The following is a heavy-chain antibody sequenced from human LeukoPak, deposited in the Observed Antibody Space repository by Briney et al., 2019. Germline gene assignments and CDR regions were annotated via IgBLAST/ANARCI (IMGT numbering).Heavy chain of an antibody. CDR2: ISYDGSNK. J-gene: IGHJ4*02. CDR1: GFTFSSYG. Sequence: PGGSLRLSCAASGFTFSSYGMHWVRQAPGKGLEWVAVISYDGSNKYYADSVKGRFTISRDNSKNTLYLQMNSLRVEDTAVYYCAKDYGSGSYYKIPHDYWGQGTLVTVSS. D-gene: IGHD3-10*01. CDR3: AKDYGSGSYYKIPHDY. V-gene: IGHV3-30*18.